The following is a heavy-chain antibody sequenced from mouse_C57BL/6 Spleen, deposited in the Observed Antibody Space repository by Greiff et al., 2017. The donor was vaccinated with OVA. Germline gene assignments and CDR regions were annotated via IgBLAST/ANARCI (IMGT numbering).Heavy chain of an antibody. D-gene: IGHD3-2*02. V-gene: IGHV1-39*01. Sequence: EVKLMESGPELVKPGASVTISCQASGYSFTDYNMNWVKQSNGKSLEWIGVINPNYGTTSYNQKFKGKATLTVDQSSSTAYMQLNSLTSEDSAVYYGAREESSGHVSYAMDYWGQGTSVTVSS. CDR3: AREESSGHVSYAMDY. CDR1: GYSFTDYN. CDR2: INPNYGTT. J-gene: IGHJ4*01.